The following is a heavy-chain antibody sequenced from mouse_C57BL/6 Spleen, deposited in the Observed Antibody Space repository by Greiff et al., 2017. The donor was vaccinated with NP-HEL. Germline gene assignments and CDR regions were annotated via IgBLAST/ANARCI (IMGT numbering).Heavy chain of an antibody. D-gene: IGHD2-3*01. CDR1: GYSITSGYY. CDR2: ISYDGSN. V-gene: IGHV3-6*01. J-gene: IGHJ1*03. Sequence: VQLKESGPGLVKPSQSLSLPCSVTGYSITSGYYWNWIRQFPGNKLEWMGYISYDGSNNYNPSLKNRISITHDTSKNQFFLKLNSVTTEDTATYYCAREEVDGYYGYFDVWGTGTTVTVSS. CDR3: AREEVDGYYGYFDV.